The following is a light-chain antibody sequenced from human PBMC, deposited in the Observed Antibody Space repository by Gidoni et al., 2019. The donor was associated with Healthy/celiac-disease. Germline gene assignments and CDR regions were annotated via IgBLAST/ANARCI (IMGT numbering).Light chain of an antibody. J-gene: IGLJ2*01. CDR1: SSDVGGYNY. V-gene: IGLV2-14*01. CDR3: SSYTSSSTLV. Sequence: QSALTQPAAVSGSPGQSITISCTGTSSDVGGYNYVSWYQPHPGKAPKLMLYEVSNRPSGLSHRFSGSKSRNTASLTISELQAEDEADYYCSSYTSSSTLVFGGGTKLTVL. CDR2: EVS.